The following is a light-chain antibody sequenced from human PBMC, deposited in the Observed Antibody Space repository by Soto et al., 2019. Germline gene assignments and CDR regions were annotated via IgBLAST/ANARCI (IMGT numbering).Light chain of an antibody. CDR3: QQYYSYPLT. J-gene: IGKJ1*01. Sequence: TQSPSSLSASTGDRVTITCRASQGISSYLAWYQQKPGKAPKLLIYAASTLQSWVPSRFSGSGSGTDFTLTISCLQSEDFATYYCQQYYSYPLTFGQGTKV. CDR2: AAS. V-gene: IGKV1-8*01. CDR1: QGISSY.